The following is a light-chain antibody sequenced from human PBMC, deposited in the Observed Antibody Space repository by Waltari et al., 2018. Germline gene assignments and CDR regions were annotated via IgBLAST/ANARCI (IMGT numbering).Light chain of an antibody. CDR2: GNS. J-gene: IGLJ2*01. V-gene: IGLV1-40*01. CDR3: QSYDSSLSGSL. Sequence: PGTAPKLLSYGNSKRPSGVPDRFSGSKSGTSASLSITGLQAEDEADYYCQSYDSSLSGSLFGGGTKLTVL.